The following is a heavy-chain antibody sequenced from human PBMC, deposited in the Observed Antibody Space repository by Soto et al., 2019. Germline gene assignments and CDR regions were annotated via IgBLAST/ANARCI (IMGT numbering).Heavy chain of an antibody. D-gene: IGHD5-18*01. J-gene: IGHJ4*02. V-gene: IGHV4-4*02. CDR3: ARGPTGYSYGAYFDY. CDR1: GGSISSSNW. CDR2: IYHSGST. Sequence: QVQLQESGPGLVKPSGTLSLTCAVSGGSISSSNWWSWVPQPPGKGLEWIGEIYHSGSTNYNPSLKSRVNISVDKSKNQFSQTLSSVTAADTAVYYCARGPTGYSYGAYFDYWGQGTLVTVSS.